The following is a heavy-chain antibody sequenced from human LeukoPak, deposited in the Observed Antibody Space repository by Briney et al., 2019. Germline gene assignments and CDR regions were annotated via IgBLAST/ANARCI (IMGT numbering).Heavy chain of an antibody. CDR2: ISGSGVST. CDR3: AKDGSGGYRNYFDY. V-gene: IGHV3-23*01. Sequence: PGGSLRLSCAASGFTFSSYAMSWVRQAPGKGLEWVSGISGSGVSTYYTDSVKGRFTISTDNSKNTLYLQMNSLRAEDTAVYYCAKDGSGGYRNYFDYWGQGTLVTVSS. CDR1: GFTFSSYA. D-gene: IGHD1-26*01. J-gene: IGHJ4*02.